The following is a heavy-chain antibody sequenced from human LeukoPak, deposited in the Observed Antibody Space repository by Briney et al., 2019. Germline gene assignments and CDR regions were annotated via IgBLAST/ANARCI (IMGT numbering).Heavy chain of an antibody. CDR3: TRDFTVTMVRLYGMDV. V-gene: IGHV3-49*04. CDR2: IRSKAYGGTT. Sequence: GGSLRLSCTASGFTFSDYAMSWVRQAPGKGLEWVGFIRSKAYGGTTEYAASVKGIFTISRDDSKSIAYLQMNSLKTEDTAVYYCTRDFTVTMVRLYGMDVWGKGTTVTVSS. D-gene: IGHD3-10*01. CDR1: GFTFSDYA. J-gene: IGHJ6*04.